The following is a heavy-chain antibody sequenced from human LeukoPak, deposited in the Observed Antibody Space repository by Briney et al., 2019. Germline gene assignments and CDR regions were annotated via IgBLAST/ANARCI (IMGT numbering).Heavy chain of an antibody. J-gene: IGHJ5*02. Sequence: GGSLRLSCAASGFTFSSYAMSWVRQAPGKGLEWVSAISGSGGSTYYADSVKGRFTISRDNPKNTLYLQMNSLRAEDTAVYYCAKGLWFGEFNWFDPWGQGTLVTVSS. D-gene: IGHD3-10*01. CDR2: ISGSGGST. CDR3: AKGLWFGEFNWFDP. CDR1: GFTFSSYA. V-gene: IGHV3-23*01.